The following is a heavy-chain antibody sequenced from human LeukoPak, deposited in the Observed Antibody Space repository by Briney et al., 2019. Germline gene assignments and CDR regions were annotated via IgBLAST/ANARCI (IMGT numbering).Heavy chain of an antibody. V-gene: IGHV4-39*07. CDR2: IYYSGST. Sequence: PSETLSLTCTVSGGSISSSGNYWGWIRQPPGKGLEWIGTIYYSGSTYCNPSLKSRVTISVDTSKNQFSLKLSSVTAADTAVYYCARTYGSSGLGYFDLWGRGALVTVSS. D-gene: IGHD6-13*01. J-gene: IGHJ2*01. CDR3: ARTYGSSGLGYFDL. CDR1: GGSISSSGNY.